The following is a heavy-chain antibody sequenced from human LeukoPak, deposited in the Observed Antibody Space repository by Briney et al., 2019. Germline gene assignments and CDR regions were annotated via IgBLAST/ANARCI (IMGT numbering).Heavy chain of an antibody. J-gene: IGHJ6*02. V-gene: IGHV3-66*01. CDR1: GFTVSSNY. Sequence: GGSLRLSCAASGFTVSSNYLNWVRQAPGKGLEWVSVIYSGSSTYYADSVKGRFTISRDNSKNTLYLQMNSLRAEDTAVYYCARDNLTGSNGTDVWGQGTTVIVSS. CDR2: IYSGSST. CDR3: ARDNLTGSNGTDV. D-gene: IGHD3-9*01.